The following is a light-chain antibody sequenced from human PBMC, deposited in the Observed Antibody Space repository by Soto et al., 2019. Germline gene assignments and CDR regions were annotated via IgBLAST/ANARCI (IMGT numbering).Light chain of an antibody. V-gene: IGKV1-9*01. CDR3: QQLNIYPFT. Sequence: IQLTQSPSSLSASVGDRVIMTCRASQGISSYLAWYQQKPGKAPTLLIYAASTLETGVPSRFSGSGSGTDFTLNISSLQPEDVATYYCQQLNIYPFTFGPGTKVDIK. CDR1: QGISSY. CDR2: AAS. J-gene: IGKJ3*01.